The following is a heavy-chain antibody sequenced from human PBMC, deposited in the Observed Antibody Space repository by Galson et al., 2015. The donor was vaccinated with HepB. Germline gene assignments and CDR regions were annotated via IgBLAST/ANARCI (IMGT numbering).Heavy chain of an antibody. D-gene: IGHD2-2*01. J-gene: IGHJ4*02. V-gene: IGHV3-30*04. CDR1: GFTFSSYA. Sequence: SLRLSCAASGFTFSSYAMHWVRQAPGKGLEWVAVISYDGSNKYYADSVKGRFTISRDNSKNTLYLQMNSLRAEDTAVYYCARGPPIVVVPAAMHYWGQGTLVTVSS. CDR2: ISYDGSNK. CDR3: ARGPPIVVVPAAMHY.